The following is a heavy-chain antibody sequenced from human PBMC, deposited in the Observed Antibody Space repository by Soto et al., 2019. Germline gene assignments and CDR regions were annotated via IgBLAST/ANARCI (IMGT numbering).Heavy chain of an antibody. J-gene: IGHJ4*02. V-gene: IGHV3-30*18. CDR3: AKKSPDPSGYSDY. D-gene: IGHD3-10*01. Sequence: GGSLRLSCAASGFTFSSYGMHWVRQAPGKGLEWVAVISYDGSNKYYADSVKGRFTISRDNSKDTLYLQMDSLRAEDTAVYYCAKKSPDPSGYSDYWAQGPVVTVP. CDR1: GFTFSSYG. CDR2: ISYDGSNK.